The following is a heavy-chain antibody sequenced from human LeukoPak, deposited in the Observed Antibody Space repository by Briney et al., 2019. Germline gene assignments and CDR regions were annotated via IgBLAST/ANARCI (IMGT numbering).Heavy chain of an antibody. Sequence: SETLSLTCTVSGVSISSSSYYWGWIRQPPGKGLEWIGSIYYSESTYYNPSLKSRVTISVDTSKNQFSLKLSSVTAADTAVYYCARGITGTPGAFDIWGQGTMVTVSS. CDR3: ARGITGTPGAFDI. J-gene: IGHJ3*02. V-gene: IGHV4-39*01. D-gene: IGHD1-20*01. CDR1: GVSISSSSYY. CDR2: IYYSEST.